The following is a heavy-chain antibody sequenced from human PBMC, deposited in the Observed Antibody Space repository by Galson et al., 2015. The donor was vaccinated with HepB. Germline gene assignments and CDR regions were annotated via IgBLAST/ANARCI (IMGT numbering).Heavy chain of an antibody. CDR3: ARLIDDYNRRGFDY. Sequence: TLSLTFTVSGDSISSGGYYCSWIRQHPGKGLEWIGYIYYSGSTYYNPFLKSRVTISRDTSKNQFSLKLSSVTAADTAVYYCARLIDDYNRRGFDYWGQGTLVTVSS. V-gene: IGHV4-31*03. D-gene: IGHD5-24*01. CDR2: IYYSGST. J-gene: IGHJ4*01. CDR1: GDSISSGGYY.